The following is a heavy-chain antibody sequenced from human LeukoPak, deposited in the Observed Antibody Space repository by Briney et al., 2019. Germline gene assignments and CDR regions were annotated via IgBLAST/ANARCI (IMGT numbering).Heavy chain of an antibody. D-gene: IGHD5-18*01. CDR1: GGSFSGYY. J-gene: IGHJ4*02. CDR2: INHSGST. CDR3: AGGYSYGPRLNY. V-gene: IGHV4-34*01. Sequence: SETLSLTCAVYGGSFSGYYWSWIRQPPGKGLEWIGEINHSGSTNYNPSLKSRVTISVDTSKNQFSLKLSSVAAADTAVYYCAGGYSYGPRLNYWGQGTLVTVSS.